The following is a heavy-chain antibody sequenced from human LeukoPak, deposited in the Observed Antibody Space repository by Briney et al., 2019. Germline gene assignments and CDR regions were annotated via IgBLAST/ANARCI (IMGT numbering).Heavy chain of an antibody. V-gene: IGHV4-39*01. D-gene: IGHD3-10*01. CDR3: ARTRYYYNSRSYGAPYYFDY. Sequence: SETLSLTCTVSGGSISTSSYYWGWVRQPPGKGLEWIGNIFYSGSTYYSPSLKSRVTISLDTSRNQFSLKLNSVTAADTAVYYCARTRYYYNSRSYGAPYYFDYWGRGTLVTVSS. CDR2: IFYSGST. CDR1: GGSISTSSYY. J-gene: IGHJ4*02.